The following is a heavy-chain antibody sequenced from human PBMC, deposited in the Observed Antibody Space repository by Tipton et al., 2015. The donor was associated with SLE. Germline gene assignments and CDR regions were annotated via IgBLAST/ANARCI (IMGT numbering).Heavy chain of an antibody. Sequence: SLRLSCAVYGGSFSGYYWSWIRQPPGKGLEWIGEINHSGSTNYNPSLKSRVTISVDTSKNQFSLKLSSVTAADTAVYYCARARLYSSSTTWYYYMDVWGKGSTVTVSS. V-gene: IGHV4-34*01. J-gene: IGHJ6*03. CDR2: INHSGST. D-gene: IGHD2/OR15-2a*01. CDR1: GGSFSGYY. CDR3: ARARLYSSSTTWYYYMDV.